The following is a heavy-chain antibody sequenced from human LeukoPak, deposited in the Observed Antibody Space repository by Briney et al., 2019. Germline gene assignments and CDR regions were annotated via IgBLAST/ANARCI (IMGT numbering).Heavy chain of an antibody. Sequence: GGSLRLSCAASGFTFSSYGMHWVRQAPGKGLEWVAFIRYDGGNKYYADSVKGRFTISRDNSKNTLYLQMSSLRAEDTAAYYCAKDPPPYQMVSRALDYWGQGTPVTVSS. J-gene: IGHJ4*02. CDR1: GFTFSSYG. D-gene: IGHD2-2*01. CDR2: IRYDGGNK. V-gene: IGHV3-30*02. CDR3: AKDPPPYQMVSRALDY.